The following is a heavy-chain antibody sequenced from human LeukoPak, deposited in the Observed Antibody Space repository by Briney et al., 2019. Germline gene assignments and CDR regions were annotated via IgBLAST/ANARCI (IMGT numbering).Heavy chain of an antibody. CDR2: IKKDGSED. D-gene: IGHD4-11*01. CDR1: GGSISSYY. J-gene: IGHJ4*02. Sequence: ETLSLTCTVSGGSISSYYWSWIRQPPGKGLEWVANIKKDGSEDAYLDSVKGRFTVSRDIARNSLHLQMNSLRAEDTAIYYCASGPGYSFQNWGQGTLVIVSS. CDR3: ASGPGYSFQN. V-gene: IGHV3-7*01.